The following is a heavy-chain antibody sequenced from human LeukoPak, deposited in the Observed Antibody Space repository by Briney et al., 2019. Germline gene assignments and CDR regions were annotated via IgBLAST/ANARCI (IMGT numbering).Heavy chain of an antibody. CDR3: ARQWPKSSGYYLFDY. CDR2: ISAYNGNT. D-gene: IGHD3-22*01. CDR1: VYTLTSYG. V-gene: IGHV1-18*01. Sequence: SSVKVSFKASVYTLTSYGISWVRPPPGQGLEWMGWISAYNGNTSYAQKLQGRVTITTDESTSTAYMELRGLTSEDTAVYYCARQWPKSSGYYLFDYWGQGTLVTVSS. J-gene: IGHJ4*02.